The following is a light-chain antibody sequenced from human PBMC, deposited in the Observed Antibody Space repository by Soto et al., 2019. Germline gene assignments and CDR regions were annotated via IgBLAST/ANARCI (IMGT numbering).Light chain of an antibody. Sequence: DIQITHSASSLSPSVLYRVTITCRASQPISTWLAWYQQRPGKAPNLLIYHASSLESGVPSRFSGSGSGTEFTLSISSLQPDDFGTYYCQQYDEHSITFGQGTRLE. CDR1: QPISTW. V-gene: IGKV1-5*01. J-gene: IGKJ5*01. CDR2: HAS. CDR3: QQYDEHSIT.